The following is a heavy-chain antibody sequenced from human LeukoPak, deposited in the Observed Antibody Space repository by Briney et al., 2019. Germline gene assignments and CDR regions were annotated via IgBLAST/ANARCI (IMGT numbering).Heavy chain of an antibody. Sequence: QPGGSLRLSCAASGFTFSSYAMSWVRQAPGKGLEWVANIKQDGSEKYYVDSVKGRFTISRDNAKNSLYLQMNSLRAEDTAVYYCASLVLGFDAFDIWGQGTMVTVSS. J-gene: IGHJ3*02. CDR3: ASLVLGFDAFDI. CDR2: IKQDGSEK. D-gene: IGHD2-15*01. CDR1: GFTFSSYA. V-gene: IGHV3-7*03.